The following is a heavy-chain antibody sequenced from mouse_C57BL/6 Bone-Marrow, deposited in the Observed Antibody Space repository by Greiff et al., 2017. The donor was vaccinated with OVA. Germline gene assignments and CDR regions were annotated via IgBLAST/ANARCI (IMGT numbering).Heavy chain of an antibody. J-gene: IGHJ2*01. Sequence: EVQLQQSGPELVKPGASVKISCKASGYTFTDYYMNWVKQSHGKSLEWIGDINPNNGGTSYNQKFKGKATLTVDKSSSTAYMELRSLTSEDSAVYYCARRGKYGYDDYWGQGTTLTVSS. CDR2: INPNNGGT. CDR3: ARRGKYGYDDY. CDR1: GYTFTDYY. V-gene: IGHV1-26*01. D-gene: IGHD2-2*01.